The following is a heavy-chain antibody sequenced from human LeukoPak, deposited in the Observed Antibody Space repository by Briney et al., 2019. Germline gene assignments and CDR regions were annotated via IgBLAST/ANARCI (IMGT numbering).Heavy chain of an antibody. J-gene: IGHJ4*02. D-gene: IGHD3-22*01. CDR3: ARDDDRAREIDY. CDR1: GGTFSSYA. V-gene: IGHV1-69*06. Sequence: SVKVSCKASGGTFSSYAISWVRQAPGQGLEWMGGIIPIFGTANYAQKFQGRVTIAADKSTSTAYMELSSLRSEDTAVYYCARDDDRAREIDYWGQGTLVTVSS. CDR2: IIPIFGTA.